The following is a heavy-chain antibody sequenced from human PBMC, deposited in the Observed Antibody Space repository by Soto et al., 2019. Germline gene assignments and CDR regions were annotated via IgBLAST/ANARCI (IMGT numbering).Heavy chain of an antibody. D-gene: IGHD3-22*01. V-gene: IGHV3-23*01. Sequence: EVQLLESGGGLVQAGGSLRLSCRASGSTSSSDAMTWVRQAPGKGLEGVSVISGGGGSAYYADSVQGRFAISRDNSKNTLFLQMSSLRAEDTAVYYCAKVGYESGGYYYHDAFHIWGQGTMVTVSS. CDR3: AKVGYESGGYYYHDAFHI. J-gene: IGHJ3*02. CDR1: GSTSSSDA. CDR2: ISGGGGSA.